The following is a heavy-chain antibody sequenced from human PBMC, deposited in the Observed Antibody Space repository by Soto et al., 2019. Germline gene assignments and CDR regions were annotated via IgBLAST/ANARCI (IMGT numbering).Heavy chain of an antibody. J-gene: IGHJ6*02. CDR2: INPNSGGT. CDR3: ARGPRSEKLWLPPFTYSYYGMDV. D-gene: IGHD5-18*01. Sequence: QVQLVQSGAEVKKPGASVKVSCKASGYTFTGYYMHWVRQAPGQGLEWMGWINPNSGGTNYAQKFKGWVTMTRATSISKAYMELSRLRSDDTAVYYCARGPRSEKLWLPPFTYSYYGMDVWGQGTTVTVSS. CDR1: GYTFTGYY. V-gene: IGHV1-2*04.